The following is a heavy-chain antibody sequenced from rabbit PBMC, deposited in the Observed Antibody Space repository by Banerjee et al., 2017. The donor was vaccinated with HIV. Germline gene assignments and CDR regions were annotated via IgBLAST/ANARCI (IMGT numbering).Heavy chain of an antibody. Sequence: QEQLVESGGGLVQPEGSLTLTCTASGFSFSSSYYMCWVRQAPGKGLEWIACIDAGSSGSTYYASWAKGRFTISKTSSTTVTLQMTSLTAADTATYFCARDYAGGPRRFYSDFWGPGTLVTVS. CDR3: ARDYAGGPRRFYSDF. D-gene: IGHD4-2*01. CDR1: GFSFSSSYY. J-gene: IGHJ4*01. CDR2: IDAGSSGST. V-gene: IGHV1S45*01.